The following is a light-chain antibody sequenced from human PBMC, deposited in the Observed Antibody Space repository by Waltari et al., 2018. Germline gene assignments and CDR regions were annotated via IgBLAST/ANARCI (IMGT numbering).Light chain of an antibody. V-gene: IGKV1-39*01. CDR1: QNIRTY. CDR3: QQSYSTPRS. Sequence: DIQMTQSPSSLSASVGDRVTISCRASQNIRTYLNWYQQKLGKAPKVLIDAASTLLSGVPSRFTGSGSGTDFTLTITSLQPEDFGTYYCQQSYSTPRSFGGGTKVEVK. J-gene: IGKJ4*01. CDR2: AAS.